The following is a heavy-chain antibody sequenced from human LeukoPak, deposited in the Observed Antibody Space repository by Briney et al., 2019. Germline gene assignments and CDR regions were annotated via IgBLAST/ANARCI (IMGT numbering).Heavy chain of an antibody. J-gene: IGHJ5*02. CDR2: IIPIFGTA. CDR1: GGTFSSYA. Sequence: SVKVSCKASGGTFSSYAISWVRQAPGQGLEWMGGIIPIFGTANYAQKFQGRVTITADESTSTAYMEPSSLRSEDTAVYYCAMGLGYCSGGSCYYNWFDPWGQGTLVTVSS. D-gene: IGHD2-15*01. CDR3: AMGLGYCSGGSCYYNWFDP. V-gene: IGHV1-69*13.